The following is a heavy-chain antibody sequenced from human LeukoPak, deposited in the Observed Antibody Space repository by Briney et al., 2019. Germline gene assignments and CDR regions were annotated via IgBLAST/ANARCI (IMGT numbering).Heavy chain of an antibody. Sequence: SQTLSLTCTVSGGSISRGGYYWSWIRQPPGKGLEWIGEINHSGSTNYNPSLKSRVTISVDTSKNQFSLKLSSVTAADTAVYYCARLPVAGNWGYYYYYMDVWGKGTTVTVSS. CDR2: INHSGST. CDR3: ARLPVAGNWGYYYYYMDV. V-gene: IGHV4-30-2*01. CDR1: GGSISRGGYY. J-gene: IGHJ6*03. D-gene: IGHD6-19*01.